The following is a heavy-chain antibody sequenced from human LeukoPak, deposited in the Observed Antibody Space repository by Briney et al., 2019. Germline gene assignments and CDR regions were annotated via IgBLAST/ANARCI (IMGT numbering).Heavy chain of an antibody. CDR2: INPNSGGT. D-gene: IGHD3-22*01. Sequence: GASVTVSCKASGYTFTGYYMHWVRQAPGQGLEWMGWINPNSGGTNYAQKFQGRVTMTRDTSISTAYMELSRLRSDDTAVYYCARVLYDSSGYCLFDCWGQGTLVTVSS. CDR1: GYTFTGYY. J-gene: IGHJ4*02. V-gene: IGHV1-2*02. CDR3: ARVLYDSSGYCLFDC.